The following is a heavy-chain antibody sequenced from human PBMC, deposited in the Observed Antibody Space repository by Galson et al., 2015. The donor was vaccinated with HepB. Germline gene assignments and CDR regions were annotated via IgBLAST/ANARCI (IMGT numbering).Heavy chain of an antibody. CDR1: GYTFISHD. CDR2: IIPIFGIA. V-gene: IGHV1-69*13. Sequence: QSGAEVKKPGGSVKVSCKTSGYTFISHDINWARQAPGQGLEWMGGIIPIFGIANYAQKFQGRVTITADESTSTAYMELSSLRSEDTAVYYCARPRWSIAARPGSNPFDYWGQGTLVTVSS. D-gene: IGHD6-6*01. J-gene: IGHJ4*02. CDR3: ARPRWSIAARPGSNPFDY.